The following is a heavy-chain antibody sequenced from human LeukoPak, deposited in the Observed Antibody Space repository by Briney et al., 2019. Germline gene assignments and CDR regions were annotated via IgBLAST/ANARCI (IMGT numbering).Heavy chain of an antibody. D-gene: IGHD1-26*01. V-gene: IGHV3-53*01. CDR2: IYSSGEI. CDR3: ARDQKWEVQEDNFIYYYYGMDV. Sequence: PSGGSLRLSCAASGFSVGDNYMSWVRQAPGKGLEWVSVIYSSGEIYYIESVEGRFTISRDNSKNILYLQMNTLRAEDTAVYYCARDQKWEVQEDNFIYYYYGMDVWGQGTTVTVSS. CDR1: GFSVGDNY. J-gene: IGHJ6*02.